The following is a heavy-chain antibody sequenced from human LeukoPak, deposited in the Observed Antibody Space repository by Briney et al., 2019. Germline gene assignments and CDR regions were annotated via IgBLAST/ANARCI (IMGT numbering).Heavy chain of an antibody. D-gene: IGHD3-3*01. CDR3: AGSHYDFWSGLY. Sequence: GGSLRLSCAASGFTFSSYDIHWVRQATGKGLEWVSGIGTAGEIYYPGSVKGRFTISRENAKNSLYLQMNSLRAEDTAVYYCAGSHYDFWSGLYWGQGTLVTVSS. CDR2: IGTAGEI. V-gene: IGHV3-13*01. CDR1: GFTFSSYD. J-gene: IGHJ4*02.